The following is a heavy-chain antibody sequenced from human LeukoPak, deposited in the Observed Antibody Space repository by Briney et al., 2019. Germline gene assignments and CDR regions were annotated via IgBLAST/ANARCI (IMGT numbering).Heavy chain of an antibody. CDR2: IYHSGST. J-gene: IGHJ5*02. Sequence: SETLSLTCAVSGGSLSSGGYSWSWIRQPPGTGLEWIGYIYHSGSTYYNPSLKSRVTISVDRSKNQFSLKLSSVTAADTAVYYCASSIAVAGTGWFDPWGQGTLVTVSS. CDR3: ASSIAVAGTGWFDP. CDR1: GGSLSSGGYS. D-gene: IGHD6-19*01. V-gene: IGHV4-30-2*01.